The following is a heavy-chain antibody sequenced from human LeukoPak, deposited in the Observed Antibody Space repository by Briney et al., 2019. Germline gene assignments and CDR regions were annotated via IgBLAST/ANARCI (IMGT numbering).Heavy chain of an antibody. CDR2: IIAVIGKT. J-gene: IGHJ3*02. CDR1: GVTFTSYA. CDR3: ARVKQIVVVSDNAFDI. Sequence: SVKVSCKASGVTFTSYAIQWVRQAPGQRLEWIGWIIAVIGKTNYAQKFQGRVTITRDMSTSTDYMELSRLRSEATAVYYCARVKQIVVVSDNAFDIWGKGAMGTVCS. V-gene: IGHV1-58*02. D-gene: IGHD3-22*01.